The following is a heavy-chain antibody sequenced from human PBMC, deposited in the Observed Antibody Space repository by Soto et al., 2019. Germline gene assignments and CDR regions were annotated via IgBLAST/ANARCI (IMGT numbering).Heavy chain of an antibody. J-gene: IGHJ6*02. Sequence: GGSLRLSXAASGFTFSTYPMTWVRQAPGKGLEGVSSISSSGDRTYYTDSVKGRFTISRDNSKNTVYLQMNSLRAEDTAVYYCAKILSTVTSYYYGMDVWGQGTTVTVSS. D-gene: IGHD4-17*01. CDR1: GFTFSTYP. V-gene: IGHV3-23*01. CDR2: ISSSGDRT. CDR3: AKILSTVTSYYYGMDV.